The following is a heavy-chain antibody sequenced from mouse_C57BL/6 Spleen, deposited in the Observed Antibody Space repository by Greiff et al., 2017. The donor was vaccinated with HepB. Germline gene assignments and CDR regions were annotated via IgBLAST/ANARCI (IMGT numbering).Heavy chain of an antibody. CDR1: EYEFPSHD. Sequence: EVKLMEPGGGLVQPGESLKLSCESNEYEFPSHDMSWVRKTPEKRLELVAAINSDGGSTYYPDNMERRFIISRDNTKKTLYLQMSSLRSEDTALYYCARQGIYPYYFDYWGQGTTLTVSS. CDR2: INSDGGST. D-gene: IGHD2-1*01. V-gene: IGHV5-2*01. J-gene: IGHJ2*01. CDR3: ARQGIYPYYFDY.